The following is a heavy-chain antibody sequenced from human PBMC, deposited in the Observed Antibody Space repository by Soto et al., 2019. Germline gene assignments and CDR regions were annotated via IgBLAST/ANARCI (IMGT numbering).Heavy chain of an antibody. CDR2: INHSGST. V-gene: IGHV4-34*01. CDR1: GGSSSNYY. D-gene: IGHD3-10*01. Sequence: SETLSLTCAVYGGSSSNYYWSWIRQPPGKGLEWVGEINHSGSTKYNPSLQSRVTISVDTSKNQFFLKLTSVTAADTAVYYCARGLRSYGSGVYWGQGTLVTVSS. CDR3: ARGLRSYGSGVY. J-gene: IGHJ4*02.